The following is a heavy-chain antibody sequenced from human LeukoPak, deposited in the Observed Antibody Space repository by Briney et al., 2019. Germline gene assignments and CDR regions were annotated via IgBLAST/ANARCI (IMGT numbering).Heavy chain of an antibody. V-gene: IGHV3-23*01. CDR1: GLTFSNYA. Sequence: GGSLRLSCAASGLTFSNYAMRWVRQARGKGREGGSSISDSGGSTVYADSVKGRFTISRDNSKNTLYLQMNSLRAEDTAVYYCAGRGSGSYFDYWGQGTLVTVSS. J-gene: IGHJ4*02. CDR3: AGRGSGSYFDY. CDR2: ISDSGGST. D-gene: IGHD3-10*01.